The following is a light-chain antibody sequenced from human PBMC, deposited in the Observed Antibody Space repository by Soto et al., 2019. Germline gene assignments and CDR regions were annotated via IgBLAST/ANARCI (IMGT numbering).Light chain of an antibody. CDR3: QQYASAPFS. CDR1: QSVSSSY. V-gene: IGKV3-20*01. Sequence: EIVLTQSPGTLSLSPGERATLSCRASQSVSSSYLAWYQQKPGQAPRVIIYRASNRATGIPDRFSGSASETDFTLTINRLEPEDSAVYYCQQYASAPFSLGPGTKVDIK. CDR2: RAS. J-gene: IGKJ3*01.